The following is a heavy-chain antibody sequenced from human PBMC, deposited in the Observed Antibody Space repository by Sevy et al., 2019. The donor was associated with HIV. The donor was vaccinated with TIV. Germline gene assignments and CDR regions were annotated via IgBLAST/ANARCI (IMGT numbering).Heavy chain of an antibody. CDR1: GFSFSGYG. CDR3: ARESIAVAGIGYYFNY. V-gene: IGHV3-33*01. J-gene: IGHJ4*02. D-gene: IGHD6-19*01. Sequence: GGSLRLSCAASGFSFSGYGMHWVRQAPGKGLEWVAVIWYDATNKEYADSVKGRVTISIDNSKNTLYLHMNSLRAEDTAVYYCARESIAVAGIGYYFNYWGQGTLGTVSS. CDR2: IWYDATNK.